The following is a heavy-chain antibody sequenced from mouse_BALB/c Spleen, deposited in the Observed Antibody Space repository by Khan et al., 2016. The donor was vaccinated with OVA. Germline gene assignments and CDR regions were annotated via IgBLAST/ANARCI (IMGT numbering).Heavy chain of an antibody. V-gene: IGHV14-1*02. J-gene: IGHJ2*01. CDR1: GFNITDYY. CDR3: PRAILLCVDF. D-gene: IGHD6-1*01. Sequence: EVELVESGPELVRPGALVKLSCKASGFNITDYYMHWVKQRPEQGLEWIGWIDPENGHPIYDPKFQGKAIITAATSSNTAYLKLSSLTSEETADFYGPRAILLCVDFWDQGTALTVSS. CDR2: IDPENGHP.